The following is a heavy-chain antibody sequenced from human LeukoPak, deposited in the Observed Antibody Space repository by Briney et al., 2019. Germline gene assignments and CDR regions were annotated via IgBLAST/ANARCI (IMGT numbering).Heavy chain of an antibody. J-gene: IGHJ5*02. CDR3: ARARHATGIYPFDP. CDR2: IYYTGST. V-gene: IGHV4-59*07. D-gene: IGHD6-6*01. CDR1: GGSIRTYH. Sequence: NPSDTLSLPCTLSGGSIRTYHWGCIRQPPGEGGEWIGYIYYTGSTTYNPSLKSRVTISVGTSKNQFSLKLRSVTAADTAVYYCARARHATGIYPFDPWGQGTLVTVSS.